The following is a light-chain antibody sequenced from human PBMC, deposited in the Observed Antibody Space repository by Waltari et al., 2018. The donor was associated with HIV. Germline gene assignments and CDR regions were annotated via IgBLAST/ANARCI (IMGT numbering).Light chain of an antibody. CDR1: NSNIGSNF. Sequence: QSGLTQPPSASGTPGQRLSISCPGNNSNIGSNFVFWYRQIPGSAPNPPVYRNNPLPAGVGDRFSGSRSGASASLVISGLRVEDEADYYCASWDDGLRCHVFGSGTTVSV. CDR2: RNN. J-gene: IGLJ1*01. V-gene: IGLV1-47*01. CDR3: ASWDDGLRCHV.